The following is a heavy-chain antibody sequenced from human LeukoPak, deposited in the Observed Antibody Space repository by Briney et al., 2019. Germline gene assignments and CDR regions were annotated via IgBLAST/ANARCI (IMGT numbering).Heavy chain of an antibody. J-gene: IGHJ4*02. CDR1: GYTFTSYY. CDR3: ARSSSGHDSSGYYYEGYFDY. CDR2: INPSGGST. Sequence: ASVKVSCKASGYTFTSYYMHWVRQAPGQGLEGMGIINPSGGSTSYAQKFQGRVTMTRDTSTSTVYMELSSLRSEDTAVYYCARSSSGHDSSGYYYEGYFDYWGQGTLVTVSS. V-gene: IGHV1-46*01. D-gene: IGHD3-22*01.